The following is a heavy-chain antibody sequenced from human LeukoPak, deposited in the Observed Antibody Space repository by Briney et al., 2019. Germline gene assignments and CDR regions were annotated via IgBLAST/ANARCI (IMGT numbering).Heavy chain of an antibody. V-gene: IGHV3-7*03. CDR2: IKQDGSEK. CDR3: AKAAHGQAVAY. Sequence: GGSLRLSCAASGFTFSSYWMSWVRQAPGKGLEWVANIKQDGSEKYYVDSVKGRFTISRDNAKNSLYLQMNSLRAEDTAVYYCAKAAHGQAVAYWGQGTLVTVSS. D-gene: IGHD6-25*01. J-gene: IGHJ4*02. CDR1: GFTFSSYW.